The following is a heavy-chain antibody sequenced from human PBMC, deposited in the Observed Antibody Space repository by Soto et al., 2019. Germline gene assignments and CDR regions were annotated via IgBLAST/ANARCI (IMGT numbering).Heavy chain of an antibody. J-gene: IGHJ6*02. CDR3: ARWDSGYSSSWFYYYYGMDV. CDR1: GGSFSGYY. Sequence: SETLSLTCAVYGGSFSGYYCSWSRQPPGKGLEWIGEINHSGRTNYNPSLKSRVTISVDTSKNQFSLKLSSVTAADTAVYYCARWDSGYSSSWFYYYYGMDVWGQGTTVTVSS. CDR2: INHSGRT. V-gene: IGHV4-34*01. D-gene: IGHD6-13*01.